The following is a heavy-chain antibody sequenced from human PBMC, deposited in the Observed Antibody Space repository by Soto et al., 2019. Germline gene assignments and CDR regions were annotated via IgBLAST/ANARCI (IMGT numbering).Heavy chain of an antibody. D-gene: IGHD3-16*02. J-gene: IGHJ6*02. Sequence: SVKVSCKASGGTFSSYAISWVRQAPGQGLEWMGGIIPIFGTANYAQKFQGRVTATADKSTSTAYMELSSLRSEDTAVYYCARDRGITFGGVIAYYYGMDVWGQGTTVTVSS. V-gene: IGHV1-69*06. CDR3: ARDRGITFGGVIAYYYGMDV. CDR1: GGTFSSYA. CDR2: IIPIFGTA.